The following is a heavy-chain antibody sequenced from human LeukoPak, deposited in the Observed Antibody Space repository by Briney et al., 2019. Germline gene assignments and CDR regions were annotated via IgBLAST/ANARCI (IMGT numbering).Heavy chain of an antibody. V-gene: IGHV3-30*03. CDR1: GFTFSSYG. J-gene: IGHJ3*01. D-gene: IGHD4-17*01. CDR2: ISYDGSNK. CDR3: ARGLGDYGYDAFDV. Sequence: GRSLRLSCAASGFTFSSYGMHWVRQAPGKGLEWVAVISYDGSNKYYADSVKGRFTISRDNSKNTLYLQMNSLRVEDTAVYYCARGLGDYGYDAFDVWGQGTVVTISS.